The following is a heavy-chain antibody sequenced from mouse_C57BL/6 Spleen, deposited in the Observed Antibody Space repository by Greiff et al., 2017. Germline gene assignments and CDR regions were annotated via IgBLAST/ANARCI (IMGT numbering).Heavy chain of an antibody. CDR1: GYAFSSSW. V-gene: IGHV1-82*01. Sequence: VQLQESGPELVKPGASVKISCKASGYAFSSSWMNWVQQRPGKGLEGIGRIYPGDGDTNYNGKFKGKATLTADNSASTAYMQLSSLTSEDSAVYFCARATGPYAMDDWGQGTSVTVSS. CDR2: IYPGDGDT. D-gene: IGHD4-1*01. J-gene: IGHJ4*01. CDR3: ARATGPYAMDD.